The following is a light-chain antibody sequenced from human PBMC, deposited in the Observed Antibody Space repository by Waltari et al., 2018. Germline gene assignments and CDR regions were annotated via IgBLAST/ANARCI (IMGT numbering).Light chain of an antibody. CDR1: QDISNN. CDR3: QQYDNLPPL. V-gene: IGKV1-33*01. CDR2: DAS. J-gene: IGKJ3*01. Sequence: DIQMTQSPSSLSASVGDRVTITCQASQDISNNLNWYQQKPGKAPKLLIYDASNLETGVPSRFSGSGSGTDFTFTISSLQPEDIATYYCQQYDNLPPLFGPGTKVDIK.